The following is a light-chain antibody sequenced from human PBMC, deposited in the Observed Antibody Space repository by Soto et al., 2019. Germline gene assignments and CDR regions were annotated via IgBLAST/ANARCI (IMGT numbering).Light chain of an antibody. J-gene: IGKJ1*01. CDR2: GAS. V-gene: IGKV3-20*01. CDR3: QQYCSSPPAWT. CDR1: QSVRSSY. Sequence: EIVLTQSPGTLSLSPGERATLSCRASQSVRSSYLAWYQQKPGQAPSLLIYGASSRATGIPDMPSGSGSGTDLPLTISRLEPEDFAVYCCQQYCSSPPAWTFGQGTKVEIK.